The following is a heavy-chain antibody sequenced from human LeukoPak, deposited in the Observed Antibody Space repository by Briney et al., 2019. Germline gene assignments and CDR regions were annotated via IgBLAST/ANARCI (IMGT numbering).Heavy chain of an antibody. CDR3: PKVGRGYYIDY. CDR1: GFTFSSYA. Sequence: GGSLRLSCAASGFTFSSYAISWVRHGPGKGLEWVSAISSTGGTTYYADSATGRFTISRDNSKNTLYLQMNSLRAEDTAVYYCPKVGRGYYIDYWGQGTLVTVSS. D-gene: IGHD3-22*01. CDR2: ISSTGGTT. J-gene: IGHJ4*02. V-gene: IGHV3-23*01.